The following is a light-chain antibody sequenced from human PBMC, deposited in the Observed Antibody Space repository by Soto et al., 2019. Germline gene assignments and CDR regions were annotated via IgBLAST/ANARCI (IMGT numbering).Light chain of an antibody. CDR1: SNDIAAYKY. J-gene: IGLJ1*01. V-gene: IGLV2-14*01. Sequence: QSALTQPASVSGSPGQSITISCTGSSNDIAAYKYVSWYQQYPGKAPKLIIFEVSNRPSGVSNRFSGSKSGNTASLTIAGLQAEDEADYHCSSYTTGSTLYVFGGGTKLTVL. CDR3: SSYTTGSTLYV. CDR2: EVS.